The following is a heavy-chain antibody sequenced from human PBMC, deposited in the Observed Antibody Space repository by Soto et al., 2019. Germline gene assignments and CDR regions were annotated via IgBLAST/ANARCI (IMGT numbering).Heavy chain of an antibody. Sequence: SETLSLTCTVSGGSISSGGYYWSWIRQHPGKGLEWIGYIYYSGSTYYNPSLKSRVTISVDTSKNQFSLKLSSVTAADTAVYYWARDDLMLVYNWNSNYYYGMDIWGQGTMVTVSS. CDR1: GGSISSGGYY. V-gene: IGHV4-31*03. CDR2: IYYSGST. J-gene: IGHJ6*02. D-gene: IGHD1-7*01. CDR3: ARDDLMLVYNWNSNYYYGMDI.